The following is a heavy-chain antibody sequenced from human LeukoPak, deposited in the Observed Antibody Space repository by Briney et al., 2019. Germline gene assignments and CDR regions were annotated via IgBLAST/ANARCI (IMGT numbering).Heavy chain of an antibody. CDR2: INSDASTT. J-gene: IGHJ4*02. V-gene: IGHV3-74*01. D-gene: IGHD1-26*01. CDR3: TRVAGSGSVD. Sequence: GGSLRLSRAASGFTFSSYWMHWVRQAPGKGLVWVSRINSDASTTSYADSVKGRFTISRDNAKNTLHLQMDSLGAEDTAVYYCTRVAGSGSVDWGQGTLVTVSS. CDR1: GFTFSSYW.